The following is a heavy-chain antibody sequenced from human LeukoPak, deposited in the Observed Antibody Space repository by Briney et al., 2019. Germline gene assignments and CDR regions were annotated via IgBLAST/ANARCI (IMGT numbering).Heavy chain of an antibody. CDR1: GFTFDDYG. J-gene: IGHJ3*02. CDR2: INWNGGST. Sequence: GGSLRLSCAASGFTFDDYGMSWVRQAPGKGLEWVSGINWNGGSTGYAGSVKGRFTISRDNAKNSVYLQMNSLRAEDTALYYCARSLQQLVRPHDAFDIWGQGTMVTVSS. D-gene: IGHD6-13*01. CDR3: ARSLQQLVRPHDAFDI. V-gene: IGHV3-20*04.